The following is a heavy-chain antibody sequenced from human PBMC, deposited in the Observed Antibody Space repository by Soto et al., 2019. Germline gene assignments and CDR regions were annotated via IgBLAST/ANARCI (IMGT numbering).Heavy chain of an antibody. CDR2: IFSNDGK. Sequence: QVTLKESGPVLVKSTETLTLTCTVSGFSLSSARMGVSWIRQPPGKALEWLAHIFSNDGKSYSTSLKSRLTISKDTSKNQVVLTMTNMDPVDTATYYCARIREHIVVVTAVQEAFDIWGQGTMVTVSS. D-gene: IGHD2-21*02. V-gene: IGHV2-26*01. CDR1: GFSLSSARMG. J-gene: IGHJ3*02. CDR3: ARIREHIVVVTAVQEAFDI.